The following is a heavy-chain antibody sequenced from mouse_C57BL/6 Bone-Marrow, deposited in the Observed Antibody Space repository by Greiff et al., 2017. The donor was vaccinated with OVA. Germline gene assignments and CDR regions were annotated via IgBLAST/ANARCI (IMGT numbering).Heavy chain of an antibody. CDR3: AREGYGFAY. V-gene: IGHV1-76*01. CDR1: GYTFTDYY. J-gene: IGHJ3*01. D-gene: IGHD2-2*01. Sequence: QVHVKQSGAELVRPGASVTLSCKASGYTFTDYYINWVKQRPGQGLEWIARIYPGSGNTYYNEKFKGKATLTAEKSSSTAYMQLSSLTSEDSAVYFCAREGYGFAYWGQGTLVTVSA. CDR2: IYPGSGNT.